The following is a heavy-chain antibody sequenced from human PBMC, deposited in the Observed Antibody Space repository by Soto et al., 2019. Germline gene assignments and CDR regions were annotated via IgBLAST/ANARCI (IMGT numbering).Heavy chain of an antibody. CDR2: IYDSGST. CDR3: ARGSSSYYDYGMDV. V-gene: IGHV4-30-2*01. Sequence: SETLSLTCAVSGDSISRGGCSWTWIRQPPGKALEWIGNIYDSGSTSYNPSLKSRVTMSVDRSKNQFSLRLTSVTAADTAVYFCARGSSSYYDYGMDVWGQGTTVTVSS. J-gene: IGHJ6*02. CDR1: GDSISRGGCS. D-gene: IGHD6-6*01.